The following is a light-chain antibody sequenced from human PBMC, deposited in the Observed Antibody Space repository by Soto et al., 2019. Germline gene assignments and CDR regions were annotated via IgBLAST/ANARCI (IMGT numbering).Light chain of an antibody. V-gene: IGKV3-11*01. Sequence: EIVLTQSPATLSLSPGERATLSCRASQSVGSFLAWYQQKSGQAPRLLIYDASNRAPGIPARFSGSESGTDFTRTISSLEPEDFAVYYCQHRSNCVGTVGPGTKVDIK. J-gene: IGKJ3*01. CDR3: QHRSNCVGT. CDR2: DAS. CDR1: QSVGSF.